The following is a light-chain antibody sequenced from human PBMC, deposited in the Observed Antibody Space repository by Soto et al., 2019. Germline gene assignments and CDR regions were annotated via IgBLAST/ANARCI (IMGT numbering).Light chain of an antibody. CDR2: DVS. J-gene: IGLJ1*01. CDR1: SSDVGGYNY. V-gene: IGLV2-14*01. CDR3: SSYTSSSTRV. Sequence: SALTQPASVSGSPGQSITISCTGTSSDVGGYNYVSWYQQHPGKAPKLMIYDVSNRPSGVSNRFSGSKSGNTASLTISGLQAEDEADYYCSSYTSSSTRVFGTGSKVT.